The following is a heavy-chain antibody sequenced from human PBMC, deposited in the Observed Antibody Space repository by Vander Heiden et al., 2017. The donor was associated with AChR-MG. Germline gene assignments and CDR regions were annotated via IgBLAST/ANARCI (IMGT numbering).Heavy chain of an antibody. J-gene: IGHJ4*02. D-gene: IGHD2-21*02. CDR3: ARDPGDLTPEY. CDR2: ISTTSRYA. V-gene: IGHV3-21*06. CDR1: GFTFRDYT. Sequence: VRLVESGGGLVKPGGSLKLSCVASGFTFRDYTMSWVRQVPGQGLQWVSSISTTSRYADYADSVRGRFTISRDNARSSLFLQMSGLRAEDTAVYFCARDPGDLTPEYWGQGTLGTVSS.